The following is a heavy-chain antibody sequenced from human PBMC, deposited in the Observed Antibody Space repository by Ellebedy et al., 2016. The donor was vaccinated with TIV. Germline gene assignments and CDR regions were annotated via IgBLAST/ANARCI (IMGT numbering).Heavy chain of an antibody. CDR2: IRNKAVGHTT. J-gene: IGHJ6*03. CDR3: AKVGEANYKSSSYMDV. V-gene: IGHV3-72*01. CDR1: GFTFSDYY. Sequence: GESLKISCVASGFTFSDYYMDWVRQAPEKGREWVGRIRNKAVGHTTEYAASVKGRFIISRDDSKNSLYLQINSLKSEDTAVYYCAKVGEANYKSSSYMDVWGKGTTVTVSS. D-gene: IGHD1-7*01.